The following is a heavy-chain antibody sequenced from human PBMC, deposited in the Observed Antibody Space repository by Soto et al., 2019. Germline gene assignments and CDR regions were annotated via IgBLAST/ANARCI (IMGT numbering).Heavy chain of an antibody. CDR1: GDSVSNRDSF. CDR2: VSSTGTT. J-gene: IGHJ5*02. CDR3: GSLLGSLWGVFDT. V-gene: IGHV4-39*01. Sequence: ETLSLTCAVSGDSVSNRDSFWSWTRQSPGEGLEWIGSVSSTGTTYPKSSLKSRVMMSVDTSKNQFSLRLASVTSADTAVYYCGSLLGSLWGVFDTWGQGTRVT. D-gene: IGHD3-16*01.